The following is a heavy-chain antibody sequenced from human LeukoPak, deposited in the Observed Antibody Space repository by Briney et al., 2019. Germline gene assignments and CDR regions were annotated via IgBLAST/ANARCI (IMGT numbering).Heavy chain of an antibody. CDR2: IYYTGST. V-gene: IGHV4-39*01. J-gene: IGHJ4*02. Sequence: SETLSLTCSVSGGSISYGDYYWDWIRQPPGKGLEWIGAIYYTGSTYCNPSLKGRVTISGDTSKNQFSLKLSSVTAADTAVYYCARGRSYGFDFDSWGPGTLVIVSS. CDR3: ARGRSYGFDFDS. CDR1: GGSISYGDYY. D-gene: IGHD5-18*01.